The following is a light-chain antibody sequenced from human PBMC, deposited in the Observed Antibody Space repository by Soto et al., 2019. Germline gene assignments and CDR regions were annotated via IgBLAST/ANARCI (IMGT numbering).Light chain of an antibody. J-gene: IGLJ2*01. CDR2: NVS. Sequence: QSVLTQPASVSGSPGQSITISCTGTSSDVGGYNYVSWYQQHPGKAPKLIIYNVSNRPSGVSDRFSGSKSGNTASLTISGLQAEDEAEYYCSSHTSRSTLIFGGGTKLTVL. CDR3: SSHTSRSTLI. V-gene: IGLV2-14*01. CDR1: SSDVGGYNY.